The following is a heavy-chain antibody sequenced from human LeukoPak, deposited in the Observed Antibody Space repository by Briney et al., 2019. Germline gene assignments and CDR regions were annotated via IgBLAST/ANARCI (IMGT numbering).Heavy chain of an antibody. V-gene: IGHV3-21*01. CDR2: ISSSSSYI. D-gene: IGHD6-13*01. Sequence: GGSLRLSCAASGFTFSSYSMNWVRQAPGKGLEWVSFISSSSSYIYCADSVKGRFTISRDNAKNSLYLQMNSLRAEDTAVYYCASEGVGYSSSWYAFHYWGQGTLVTVSS. CDR1: GFTFSSYS. CDR3: ASEGVGYSSSWYAFHY. J-gene: IGHJ4*02.